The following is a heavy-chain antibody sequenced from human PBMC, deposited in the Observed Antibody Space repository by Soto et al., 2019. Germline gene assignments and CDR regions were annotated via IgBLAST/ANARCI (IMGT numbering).Heavy chain of an antibody. D-gene: IGHD6-13*01. CDR1: GGSISSGDYS. CDR3: ARLQAAAGDNDLTFDY. CDR2: IYYGGST. V-gene: IGHV4-30-2*01. Sequence: PSETLSLTCAVSGGSISSGDYSWNWIRQPPGKGLEWIGYIYYGGSTYYNPSLQSRVTMSVDRSRNQFSLKLNSVTAADTAVYYCARLQAAAGDNDLTFDYWGQGTLVTVSS. J-gene: IGHJ4*02.